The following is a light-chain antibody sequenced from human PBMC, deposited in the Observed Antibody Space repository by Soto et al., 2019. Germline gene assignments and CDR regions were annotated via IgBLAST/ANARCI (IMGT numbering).Light chain of an antibody. CDR2: SNN. CDR1: SSNIGSNT. V-gene: IGLV1-44*01. J-gene: IGLJ7*01. CDR3: AARDDSLNGAV. Sequence: QSVLTQPPSASVTPGQRVTISCSGGSSNIGSNTVNWYQQIPGTAPKLLIYSNNQRPSGVPDRFSGSKSGTSASLAISGLQSEDEADYYCAARDDSLNGAVFGGGTQLTVL.